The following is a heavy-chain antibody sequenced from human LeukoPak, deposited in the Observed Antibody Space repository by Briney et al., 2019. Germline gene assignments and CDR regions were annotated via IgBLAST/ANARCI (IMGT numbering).Heavy chain of an antibody. CDR1: GFTFSGYW. CDR3: ARSDSQGAFDS. Sequence: GGSLRLSCAASGFTFSGYWMSWVRQAPGKGLEWVANIIQHGSQTYYAESLKGRCTISRDNAKNSLYLQMNSLRDEDTAVYYCARSDSQGAFDSWGQGTMVTVSS. J-gene: IGHJ3*02. CDR2: IIQHGSQT. D-gene: IGHD2-15*01. V-gene: IGHV3-7*05.